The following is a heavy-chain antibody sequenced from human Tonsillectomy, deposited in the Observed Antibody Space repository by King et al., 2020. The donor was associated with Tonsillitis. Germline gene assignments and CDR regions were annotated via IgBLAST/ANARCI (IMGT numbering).Heavy chain of an antibody. CDR2: ISYDGSNK. J-gene: IGHJ4*02. CDR3: VRGHYYDSSGFDC. CDR1: GFTFSYYA. D-gene: IGHD3-22*01. V-gene: IGHV3-30*01. Sequence: QLVQSGGGVVQPGRSLRLSCADSGFTFSYYAMEWVRQAPGKGLEWVAVISYDGSNKYYADSVKGRFTISRDNSKNTLYLQMNSLRAEDTAVYYCVRGHYYDSSGFDCWGQGTLVTVSS.